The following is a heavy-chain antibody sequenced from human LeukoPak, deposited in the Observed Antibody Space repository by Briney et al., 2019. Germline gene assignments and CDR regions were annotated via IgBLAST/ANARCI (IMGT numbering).Heavy chain of an antibody. D-gene: IGHD1-1*01. J-gene: IGHJ5*02. CDR3: AREDGTTGTTAWFDP. CDR1: GGSISSYY. V-gene: IGHV4-59*01. CDR2: IYYSGST. Sequence: SETLSLTCTVSGGSISSYYWSWLRQPPGKGLEWIGYIYYSGSTNYNPSLKSRVTISVDTSKNQFSLKLSSVTAADTAVYYCAREDGTTGTTAWFDPWGQGTLVTVSS.